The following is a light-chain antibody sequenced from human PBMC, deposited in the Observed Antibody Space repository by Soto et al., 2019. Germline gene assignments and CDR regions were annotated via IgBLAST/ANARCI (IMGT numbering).Light chain of an antibody. J-gene: IGKJ1*01. CDR2: DAS. CDR3: QHYNSHPRT. CDR1: QSISSW. V-gene: IGKV1-5*01. Sequence: DIQMTQSPATLSASVGDRVTITCRASQSISSWLAWYQQKPGKVPKLLIDDASSLESGVPSRFSGSGSGTEFTPTISSLQHDDFASYYCQHYNSHPRTFGQGTKVEIK.